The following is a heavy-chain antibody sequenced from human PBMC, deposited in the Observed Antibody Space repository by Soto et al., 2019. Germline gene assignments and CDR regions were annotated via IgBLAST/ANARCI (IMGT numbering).Heavy chain of an antibody. Sequence: PSETLSLTCTVSGGSISSSSYYWSWIRQPPGKGLEWIGYIYYSGSTNYNPSLKSRVTISVDTSKNQFSLKLSSVTAADTAVYYCARAGSGYCSSSNCQRNWFDPWGQGTLVTVSS. V-gene: IGHV4-61*01. CDR1: GGSISSSSYY. J-gene: IGHJ5*02. CDR2: IYYSGST. CDR3: ARAGSGYCSSSNCQRNWFDP. D-gene: IGHD2-2*03.